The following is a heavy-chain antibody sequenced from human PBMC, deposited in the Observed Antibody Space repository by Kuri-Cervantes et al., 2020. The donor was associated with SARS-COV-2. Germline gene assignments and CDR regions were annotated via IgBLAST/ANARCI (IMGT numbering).Heavy chain of an antibody. V-gene: IGHV3-23*01. CDR1: GFTFSSYA. D-gene: IGHD1-26*01. CDR2: ISGSGGSA. CDR3: AKSGSYYFDY. Sequence: ETLSLTCAASGFTFSSYAMSWVRQAPGKGLEWVSAISGSGGSAYYADPVKGRFTISRDNSKNTLYLQMNSLRAEDTAVYYCAKSGSYYFDYWGQGTLVTVSS. J-gene: IGHJ4*02.